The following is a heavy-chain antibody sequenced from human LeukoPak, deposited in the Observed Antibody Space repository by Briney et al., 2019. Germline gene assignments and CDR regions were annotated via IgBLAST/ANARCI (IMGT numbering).Heavy chain of an antibody. D-gene: IGHD3-9*01. CDR2: ISSSSSYI. V-gene: IGHV3-21*01. CDR3: ARLKDIWTAYIDY. Sequence: PGGSLRLSCAASGFTFSSYSMNWVRQAPGKGLEWVSSISSSSSYIYYADSVKGRFTISRHNAKNSLYLQMSSLRAEDTVVYYCARLKDIWTAYIDYWGQGTLVTVSS. J-gene: IGHJ4*02. CDR1: GFTFSSYS.